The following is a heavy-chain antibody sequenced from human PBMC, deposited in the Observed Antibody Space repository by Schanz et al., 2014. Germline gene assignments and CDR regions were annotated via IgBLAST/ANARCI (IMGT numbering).Heavy chain of an antibody. Sequence: QVQLVQSGVEVKRPGASVRVSCKASGYSFTDYAIHWVRQAPGQGLEWMGWISGYNGDTNYAEKVHGRVTMTTDTSTSTAYMELRSLISDDTAVFYCARGLHYDVETSFRSYDAFDFWGQGTKVTVSP. CDR2: ISGYNGDT. CDR3: ARGLHYDVETSFRSYDAFDF. D-gene: IGHD3-10*02. V-gene: IGHV1-18*01. CDR1: GYSFTDYA. J-gene: IGHJ3*01.